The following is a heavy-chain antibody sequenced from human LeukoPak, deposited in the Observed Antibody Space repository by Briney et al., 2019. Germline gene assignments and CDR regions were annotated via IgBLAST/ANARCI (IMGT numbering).Heavy chain of an antibody. D-gene: IGHD3-22*01. CDR1: GGSISSSSYY. CDR2: IYYSGST. CDR3: ARLDYYDSSGYYYDWDY. V-gene: IGHV4-39*01. Sequence: SETLSLTCTVSGGSISSSSYYWGWIRQPPGKGLEWIGSIYYSGSTYYNPSLKSRVTISVDTSKNQFSLKLSSVTAADTAVYYCARLDYYDSSGYYYDWDYWGQGTLVTVST. J-gene: IGHJ4*02.